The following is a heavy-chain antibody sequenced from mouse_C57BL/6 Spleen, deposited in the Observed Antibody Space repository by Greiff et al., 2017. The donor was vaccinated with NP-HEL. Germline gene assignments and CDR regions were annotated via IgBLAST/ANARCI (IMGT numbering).Heavy chain of an antibody. Sequence: DVKLVESGGGLVKPGGSLKLSCAASGFTFSSYAMSWVRQTPEKRLEWVATISDGGSYTYYPDNVKGRFTISRDNAKNNLYLQMSHLKSEDTAMYYCARGIWFFDYWGQGTTLTVSS. V-gene: IGHV5-4*03. CDR3: ARGIWFFDY. D-gene: IGHD2-2*01. CDR1: GFTFSSYA. J-gene: IGHJ2*01. CDR2: ISDGGSYT.